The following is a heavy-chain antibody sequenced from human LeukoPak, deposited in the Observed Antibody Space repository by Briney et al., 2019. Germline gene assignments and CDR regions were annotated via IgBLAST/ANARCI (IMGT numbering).Heavy chain of an antibody. CDR3: TTSWGIAAAGMGFDY. J-gene: IGHJ4*02. CDR2: IKSKTDGGTT. CDR1: GFTFSNAW. V-gene: IGHV3-15*01. Sequence: GGSLRLSCAASGFTFSNAWMSWVRQAPGKGLEWVGRIKSKTDGGTTDYAAPVKGRFTISRDDSKNTLYQQMNSLKTEDTAVYYCTTSWGIAAAGMGFDYWGQGTLVTVSS. D-gene: IGHD6-13*01.